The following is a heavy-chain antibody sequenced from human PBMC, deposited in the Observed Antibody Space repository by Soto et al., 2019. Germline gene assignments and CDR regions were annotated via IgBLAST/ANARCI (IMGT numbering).Heavy chain of an antibody. V-gene: IGHV4-59*01. D-gene: IGHD2-2*01. CDR2: IYYSGST. Sequence: PSETLSLTCTVSGGSISSYYWSWIRQPPGKGLEWIGYIYYSGSTNYNPSLKSRVTISVDTSKNQFSLKLSSVTAADTAVYYCARDQPYPPIVVVPAARNNLFASWGQGTLVTGSS. J-gene: IGHJ5*01. CDR3: ARDQPYPPIVVVPAARNNLFAS. CDR1: GGSISSYY.